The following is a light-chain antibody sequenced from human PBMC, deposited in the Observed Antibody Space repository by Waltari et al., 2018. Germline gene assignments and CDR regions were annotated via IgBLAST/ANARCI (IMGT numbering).Light chain of an antibody. V-gene: IGKV1-39*01. J-gene: IGKJ1*01. CDR1: QTFTNY. Sequence: DIQMTQFPTSLSASVEDRVTITCRANQTFTNYLNWYQQKSGKAPRLLIYGASNLQGGVPSRFRGSGSGTDFTLTISNLQPEDFATYYCQQTYITPRTFGQGTKVEIK. CDR3: QQTYITPRT. CDR2: GAS.